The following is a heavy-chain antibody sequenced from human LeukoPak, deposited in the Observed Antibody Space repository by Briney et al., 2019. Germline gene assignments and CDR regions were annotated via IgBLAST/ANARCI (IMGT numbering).Heavy chain of an antibody. D-gene: IGHD1-26*01. CDR3: AKDILYSGSYGD. CDR1: GFTFSSYA. J-gene: IGHJ4*02. Sequence: GGSLRLSCAASGFTFSSYAMSWVRQAPGKGLEWVSAISGSGGSTYYADSVKGRFTISRDNSKNTLYLQMTSLRAEDTAVYYCAKDILYSGSYGDWGQGTLVTVSS. V-gene: IGHV3-23*01. CDR2: ISGSGGST.